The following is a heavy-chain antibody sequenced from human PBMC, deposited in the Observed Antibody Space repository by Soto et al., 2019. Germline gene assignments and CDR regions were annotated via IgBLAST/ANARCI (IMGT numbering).Heavy chain of an antibody. CDR2: ISYDGSNK. CDR1: GFTFSSYA. CDR3: ARGDIVLMVYAARDYYYGMDV. D-gene: IGHD2-8*01. V-gene: IGHV3-30-3*01. J-gene: IGHJ6*04. Sequence: GGSLRLSCAASGFTFSSYAMHWVRQAPGKGLEWVAVISYDGSNKYYADSVKGRFTISRDNSKNTLYLQMNSLRAEDTAVYYCARGDIVLMVYAARDYYYGMDVWGKGPTVTVSS.